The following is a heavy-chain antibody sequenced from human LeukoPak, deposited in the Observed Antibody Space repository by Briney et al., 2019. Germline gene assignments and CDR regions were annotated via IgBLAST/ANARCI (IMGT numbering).Heavy chain of an antibody. Sequence: GGSLRLSCAASGFTFNTYAMSWVRQAPGKGLEWVANIKHDGSKKYYVDSVKGRFTISTDTAKNSLYLQMDSLRAEDTAVYYCASFEYSGYDSTDYWGQGTLVTVSS. CDR2: IKHDGSKK. CDR1: GFTFNTYA. J-gene: IGHJ4*02. CDR3: ASFEYSGYDSTDY. V-gene: IGHV3-7*01. D-gene: IGHD5-12*01.